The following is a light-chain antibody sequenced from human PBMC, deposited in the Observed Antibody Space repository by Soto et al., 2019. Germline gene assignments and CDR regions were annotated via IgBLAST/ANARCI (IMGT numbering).Light chain of an antibody. CDR2: EVS. V-gene: IGLV2-14*01. J-gene: IGLJ1*01. CDR3: SSYSDNSTYV. CDR1: RTDVGGYNF. Sequence: QSVLTQPASVSGSPGQSITISCTGTRTDVGGYNFVSWYQQHPGKAPKLIIYEVSNRPSGVSNRFSGSKSDNTASLTISGLQAEGEGDYYCSSYSDNSTYVFATGTKVTVL.